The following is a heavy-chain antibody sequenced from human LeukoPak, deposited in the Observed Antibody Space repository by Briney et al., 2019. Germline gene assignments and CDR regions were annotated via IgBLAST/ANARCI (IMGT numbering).Heavy chain of an antibody. V-gene: IGHV1-2*02. D-gene: IGHD6-19*01. J-gene: IGHJ4*02. CDR2: INPNSGGT. CDR3: ASRRGSSGWYYFDY. Sequence: REWMGXINPNSGGTNYAQKFQGRVTMTRDTSISTAYMELSRLRSDDTAVYYCASRRGSSGWYYFDYWGQGTLVTVSS.